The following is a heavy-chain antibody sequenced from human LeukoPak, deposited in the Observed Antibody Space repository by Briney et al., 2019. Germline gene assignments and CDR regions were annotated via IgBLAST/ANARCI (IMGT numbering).Heavy chain of an antibody. CDR2: ISGNGRTT. D-gene: IGHD3-10*01. V-gene: IGHV3-23*01. J-gene: IGHJ5*02. CDR1: GFTFKTYG. CDR3: ARFRFGGFDP. Sequence: GGSLRLSCTASGFTFKTYGMSWVRQSPGQGLEWVSAISGNGRTTYYADSVKGRFTISRDNAKNSLYLQMNSLRAEDTAVYYCARFRFGGFDPWGQGTLVTVSS.